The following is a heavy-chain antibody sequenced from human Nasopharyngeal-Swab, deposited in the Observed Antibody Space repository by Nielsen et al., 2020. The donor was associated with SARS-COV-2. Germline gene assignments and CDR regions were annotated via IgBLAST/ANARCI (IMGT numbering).Heavy chain of an antibody. CDR2: IDPGDSDA. D-gene: IGHD3-22*01. V-gene: IGHV5-51*01. J-gene: IGHJ4*02. Sequence: KVSCKGSGYSFTSYWIGWVRQMPGKGLEWMGIIDPGDSDARFSPSFQGQVTISVDQSLSTAYLQWSSLKASDTAIYYCARRSQYYYDSSVHLDYWGQGTLVTVSS. CDR3: ARRSQYYYDSSVHLDY. CDR1: GYSFTSYW.